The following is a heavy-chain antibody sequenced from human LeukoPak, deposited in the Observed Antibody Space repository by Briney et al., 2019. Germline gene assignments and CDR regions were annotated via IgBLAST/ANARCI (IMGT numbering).Heavy chain of an antibody. J-gene: IGHJ4*02. Sequence: SETLSLTCAVYGGSFSGYYWSWIRQPPGKGLEWIGEINHSGSTNYNPSLKSRVTISVDTSKNQFSLKLSSVTAADTAVYYCAREEICSGGSCHKGVDYWGQGTLVTVSS. D-gene: IGHD2-15*01. V-gene: IGHV4-34*01. CDR1: GGSFSGYY. CDR3: AREEICSGGSCHKGVDY. CDR2: INHSGST.